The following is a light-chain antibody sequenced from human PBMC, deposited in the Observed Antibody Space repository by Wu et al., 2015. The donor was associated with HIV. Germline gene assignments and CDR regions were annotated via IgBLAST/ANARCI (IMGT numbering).Light chain of an antibody. Sequence: EIVMTQSPTTLSVSPGERATLSCRASQSVGSNLAWYQQKPGQCPRLLIYDASTRATGIPARFSGSGSGTEFTLTISSLQSEDFAVYYCQQYNNWPLTFGGGTKVEIK. V-gene: IGKV3-15*01. CDR2: DAS. J-gene: IGKJ4*01. CDR3: QQYNNWPLT. CDR1: QSVGSN.